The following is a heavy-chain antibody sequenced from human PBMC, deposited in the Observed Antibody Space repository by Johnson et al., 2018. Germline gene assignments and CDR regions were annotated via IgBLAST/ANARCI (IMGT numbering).Heavy chain of an antibody. J-gene: IGHJ4*02. D-gene: IGHD6-6*01. CDR2: VYTGGST. CDR3: ARRSSSSGLDRDY. V-gene: IGHV3-53*02. CDR1: GSIVSSTY. Sequence: VQPVENGGGLIQPGGSLRLSCEASGSIVSSTYMSWVRQAPGTGLERVSVVYTGGSTYYADSVKGRFTISRDNSKNSLSLQMNSLRAEDTAVYYCARRSSSSGLDRDYWGQGTLVTVSS.